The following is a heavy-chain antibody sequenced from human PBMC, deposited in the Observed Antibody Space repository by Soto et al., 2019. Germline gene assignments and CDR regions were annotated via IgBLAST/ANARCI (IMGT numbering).Heavy chain of an antibody. J-gene: IGHJ6*02. D-gene: IGHD1-26*01. CDR2: ISHDGTNK. CDR1: GFTFSAYG. CDR3: TTGGISGSRWWYYGFDV. Sequence: GGSLRLSCEVSGFTFSAYGMHWVRQAPGKGLEWVAAISHDGTNKNYGGSVKGRFTISRDNSKKTLYLQMNSLRPEDTALYYCTTGGISGSRWWYYGFDVWGQGTTVTSP. V-gene: IGHV3-30*03.